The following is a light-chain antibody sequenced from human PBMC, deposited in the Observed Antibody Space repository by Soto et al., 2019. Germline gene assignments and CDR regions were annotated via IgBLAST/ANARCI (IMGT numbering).Light chain of an antibody. CDR3: QQYSNPPMYT. CDR1: QSVLYSSNNKNY. CDR2: WAS. Sequence: DIVMTQSPDSLAVSLGERATINCKSSQSVLYSSNNKNYLAWYQQRPGQPPKLLIYWASTRESGVPDRFSGSGSGTDFTLTINSLQAEDVAVYYCQQYSNPPMYTFGQGTKLEIK. V-gene: IGKV4-1*01. J-gene: IGKJ2*01.